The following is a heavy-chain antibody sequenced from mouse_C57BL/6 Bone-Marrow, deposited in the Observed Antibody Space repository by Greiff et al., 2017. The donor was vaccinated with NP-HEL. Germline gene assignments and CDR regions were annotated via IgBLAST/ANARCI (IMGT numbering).Heavy chain of an antibody. CDR3: ARYRRHYYGSSACYWYFDV. CDR2: INPNNGGT. D-gene: IGHD1-1*01. Sequence: VQLKQSGPELVKPGASVKIPCKASGYTFTDYNMDWVKQSHGKSLEWIGDINPNNGGTIYNQKFKGKATLTVDKSSSTAYMELRSLTSEDTAVYYCARYRRHYYGSSACYWYFDVWGTGTTVTVSS. V-gene: IGHV1-18*01. CDR1: GYTFTDYN. J-gene: IGHJ1*03.